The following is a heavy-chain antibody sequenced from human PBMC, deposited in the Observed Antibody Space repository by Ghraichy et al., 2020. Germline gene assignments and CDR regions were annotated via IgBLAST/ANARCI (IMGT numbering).Heavy chain of an antibody. CDR1: GFTFSSYW. CDR3: ARENYYDSSGYWSGGMDV. CDR2: IKQDGSEK. V-gene: IGHV3-7*03. D-gene: IGHD3-22*01. J-gene: IGHJ6*02. Sequence: LSLTCAASGFTFSSYWMSWVRQAPGKGLEWVANIKQDGSEKYYVDSVKGRFTISRDNAKNSLYLQMNSLRAEDTAVYYCARENYYDSSGYWSGGMDVWGQGTTVTVSS.